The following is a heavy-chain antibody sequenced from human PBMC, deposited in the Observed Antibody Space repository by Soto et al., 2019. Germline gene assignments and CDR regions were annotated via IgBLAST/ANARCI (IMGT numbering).Heavy chain of an antibody. CDR2: INTSNDNK. CDR3: ARDPGGASFDF. D-gene: IGHD3-10*01. V-gene: IGHV1-18*01. J-gene: IGHJ4*02. Sequence: QVHLVQSGAEVKKPGASVKVSCKASGYTFTNYGISWVRQAPGEGLEWVGWINTSNDNKLYAQKLQGRLTLTTDTSTSTAYMDLTTLRSDDTAVYFCARDPGGASFDFWAQGTLVTVSS. CDR1: GYTFTNYG.